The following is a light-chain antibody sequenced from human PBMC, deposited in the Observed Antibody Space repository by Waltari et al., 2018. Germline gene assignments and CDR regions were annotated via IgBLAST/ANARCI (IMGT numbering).Light chain of an antibody. Sequence: YELKQPPSVSVSPGQTARITCSGAAFPNPYASWCQQKPGQAPVVVIYKDTERPSGIPERFSGSSSGTTVTLTISGVQAEDAADYYCQSGDSSGTSWVFGGGTKLTVL. V-gene: IGLV3-25*03. J-gene: IGLJ3*02. CDR3: QSGDSSGTSWV. CDR2: KDT. CDR1: AFPNPY.